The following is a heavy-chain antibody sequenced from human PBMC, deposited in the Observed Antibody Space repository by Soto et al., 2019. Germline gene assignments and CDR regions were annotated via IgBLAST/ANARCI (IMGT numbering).Heavy chain of an antibody. CDR2: INAYNGNT. Sequence: QVQLVQSGAEVKKPGASVKVSCKASGYTFTSYGISWVRQAPGQGLEWMGWINAYNGNTNYGEKLQGRVTMTTDTSTSTAYMELRSLTSHDTAVYYCARDLVAYYYDSSGYYWGQGTLVTVSS. CDR3: ARDLVAYYYDSSGYY. D-gene: IGHD3-22*01. CDR1: GYTFTSYG. V-gene: IGHV1-18*01. J-gene: IGHJ4*02.